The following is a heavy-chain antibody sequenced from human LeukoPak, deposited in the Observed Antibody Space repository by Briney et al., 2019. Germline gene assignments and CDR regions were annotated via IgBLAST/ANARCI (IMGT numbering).Heavy chain of an antibody. CDR1: GGSISSSSYY. V-gene: IGHV4-39*01. Sequence: SETLSLTCTVSGGSISSSSYYWGWIRQPPGKGLEWIGSIYYSGSTYYNPSLKSRVTISVDTSKNQFSLKLSSVTAADTAVYYCARRYSGYEVADYWGQGTVVTVSS. CDR3: ARRYSGYEVADY. J-gene: IGHJ4*02. D-gene: IGHD5-12*01. CDR2: IYYSGST.